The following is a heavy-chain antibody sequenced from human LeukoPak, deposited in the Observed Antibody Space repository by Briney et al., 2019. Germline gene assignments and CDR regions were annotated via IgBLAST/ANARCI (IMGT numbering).Heavy chain of an antibody. J-gene: IGHJ3*02. D-gene: IGHD1-26*01. V-gene: IGHV3-23*01. CDR1: GFTFSSYA. CDR3: VGIPGGAFDI. CDR2: ISSSGGST. Sequence: GGSLRLSCAASGFTFSSYAMSWVRQAPGKGLEWVSAISSSGGSTYYADSVKGRFSISRDNSKNTLYLQMNSLRAEDTAVYYCVGIPGGAFDIWGQGTMVTVSS.